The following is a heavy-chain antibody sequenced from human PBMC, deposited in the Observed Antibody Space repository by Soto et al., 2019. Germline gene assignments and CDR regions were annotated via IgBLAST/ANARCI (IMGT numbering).Heavy chain of an antibody. CDR3: TIVRVPASALDR. Sequence: GGALRVPCVGSGFICSNNGMHWVRQTPGKGLEWVAFMSYDGSDTFYADSVKGRFTISRDNSKNTLFLHMSNLRAEDTAMYYCTIVRVPASALDRWGQGTLVTFCS. V-gene: IGHV3-30*02. J-gene: IGHJ5*02. D-gene: IGHD3-10*02. CDR2: MSYDGSDT. CDR1: GFICSNNG.